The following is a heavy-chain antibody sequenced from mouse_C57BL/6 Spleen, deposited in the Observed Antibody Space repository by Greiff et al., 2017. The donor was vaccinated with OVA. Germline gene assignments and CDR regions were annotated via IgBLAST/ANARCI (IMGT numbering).Heavy chain of an antibody. CDR2: IDPENGDT. J-gene: IGHJ3*01. Sequence: EVQLQQSGAELLRLGASVKLSCTASGFNIKDVYMPWVKQRPEQGLGWIGRIDPENGDTEYASKFQGKATITADTSSTPAYLRLSSLTSEDTAVYYCTTLGSSYGSAYWGHGTLVTAAA. CDR1: GFNIKDVY. CDR3: TTLGSSYGSAY. D-gene: IGHD1-1*01. V-gene: IGHV14-4*01.